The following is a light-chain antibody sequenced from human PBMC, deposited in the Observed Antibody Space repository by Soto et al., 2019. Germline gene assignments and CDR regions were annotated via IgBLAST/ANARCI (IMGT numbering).Light chain of an antibody. CDR3: QSYDTSLSALYV. J-gene: IGLJ1*01. V-gene: IGLV1-40*01. Sequence: QSVLTQPPSVSGAPGQRVTISCTGSNSNIGAGYDVHWYQLLPGTAPKLLIYGNSNRPSGVPDRFSGSKSGTSASLAITGLQAEDEADYYCQSYDTSLSALYVFGTGTMLAVL. CDR2: GNS. CDR1: NSNIGAGYD.